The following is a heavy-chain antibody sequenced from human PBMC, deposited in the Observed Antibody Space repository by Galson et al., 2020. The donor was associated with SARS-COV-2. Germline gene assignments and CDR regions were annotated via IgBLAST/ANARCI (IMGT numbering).Heavy chain of an antibody. D-gene: IGHD5-12*01. CDR3: ARASRLATRNDAFDI. J-gene: IGHJ3*02. Sequence: GGSLRLSCAASGFTFSSNAMHWVRQAPGKGLEWVAVISYDGSNKYYADSVKGRFTISRDNSKNTLYLQMNSLRAEDTAVYYCARASRLATRNDAFDIWGQGTMVTVSS. CDR1: GFTFSSNA. CDR2: ISYDGSNK. V-gene: IGHV3-30-3*01.